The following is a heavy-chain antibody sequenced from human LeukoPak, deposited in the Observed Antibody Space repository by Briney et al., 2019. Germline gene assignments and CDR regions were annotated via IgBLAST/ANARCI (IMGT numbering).Heavy chain of an antibody. CDR2: IYYSGST. CDR1: GGSISSDY. Sequence: SETLSLTCTVSGGSISSDYWSWIRQPPGKGLEWIGYIYYSGSTNYNPSLKSRVTISVDTSKNQFSLKLSSVTAADTAIYYCATLYTSGWFVDYWGQGILVTVSS. CDR3: ATLYTSGWFVDY. D-gene: IGHD6-19*01. V-gene: IGHV4-59*12. J-gene: IGHJ4*02.